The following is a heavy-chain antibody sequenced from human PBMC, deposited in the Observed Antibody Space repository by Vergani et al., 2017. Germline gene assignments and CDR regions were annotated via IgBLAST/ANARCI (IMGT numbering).Heavy chain of an antibody. CDR2: ISYDGSNK. CDR1: GFTFSSYA. V-gene: IGHV3-30-3*01. CDR3: ARDRDDSSGYYWGGYFDY. Sequence: QVQLVESGGGLVKPGGSLRLACAASGFTFSSYAMHWVRQAPGKGLEWVAVISYDGSNKYYADSVKGRFTISRDNSKNTLYLQMNSLRAEDTAVYYCARDRDDSSGYYWGGYFDYWGQGTLVTVSS. J-gene: IGHJ4*02. D-gene: IGHD3-22*01.